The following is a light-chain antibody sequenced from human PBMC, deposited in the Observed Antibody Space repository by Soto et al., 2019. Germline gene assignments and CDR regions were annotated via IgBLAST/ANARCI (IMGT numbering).Light chain of an antibody. V-gene: IGKV3-20*01. J-gene: IGKJ1*01. CDR3: HQRQSWPRT. Sequence: EIVLTQSPGTLSLSPGERATLSCRASQSVSNNYLAWYQQKPGQAPRLLIYGASNRATGIPDRFSGSGSGTDFTLTISRLEPEDFAVYYCHQRQSWPRTFGQGTKVE. CDR2: GAS. CDR1: QSVSNNY.